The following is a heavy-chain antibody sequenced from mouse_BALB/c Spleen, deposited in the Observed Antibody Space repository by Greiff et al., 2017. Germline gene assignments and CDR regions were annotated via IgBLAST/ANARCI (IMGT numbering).Heavy chain of an antibody. CDR1: GYTFTSYW. CDR2: IYPSDSYT. V-gene: IGHV1-69*02. D-gene: IGHD2-2*01. J-gene: IGHJ1*01. CDR3: TRGEGYYGYFDV. Sequence: VQLQQPGAELVRPGASVKLSCKASGYTFTSYWINWVKQRPGQGLEWIGNIYPSDSYTNYNQKFKDKATLTVDKSSSTAYMQLSSPTSEDSAVYYCTRGEGYYGYFDVWGAGTTVTVSS.